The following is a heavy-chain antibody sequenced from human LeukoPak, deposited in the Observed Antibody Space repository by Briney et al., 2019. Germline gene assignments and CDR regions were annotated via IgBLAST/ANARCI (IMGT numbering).Heavy chain of an antibody. CDR3: AKDRDIVVVPAARPDAFDI. CDR1: GFTFSSYG. V-gene: IGHV3-30*02. CDR2: IRYDGSNK. J-gene: IGHJ3*02. D-gene: IGHD2-2*02. Sequence: PGGSLRLSCAASGFTFSSYGMHWVRQAPGKGLEWVAFIRYDGSNKYYADSVKGRFTISRDNSKNTLYLQMNSLRAEDTAVYYCAKDRDIVVVPAARPDAFDIWGQGTMVTVSS.